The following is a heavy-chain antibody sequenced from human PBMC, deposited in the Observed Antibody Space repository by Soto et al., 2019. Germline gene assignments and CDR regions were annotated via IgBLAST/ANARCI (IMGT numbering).Heavy chain of an antibody. Sequence: QVQLVQSGAEVKKPGSSVKVSCKASGGTFSSYAISWVRQAPGQGLEWMGGIIPIFGTANYAQKFQGIVTISAGESTSSDCMERSSLRTEDTAVYSCAGDSSGYYAGCDYWGEGTLFTVSS. CDR2: IIPIFGTA. CDR1: GGTFSSYA. D-gene: IGHD3-22*01. J-gene: IGHJ4*02. CDR3: AGDSSGYYAGCDY. V-gene: IGHV1-69*01.